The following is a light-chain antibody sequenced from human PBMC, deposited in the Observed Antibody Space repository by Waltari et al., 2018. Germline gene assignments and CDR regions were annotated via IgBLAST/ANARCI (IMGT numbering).Light chain of an antibody. Sequence: DIQMTQSPSSLSASVGDRVTITCRASQSISSYLNWYQQKPGKAPKLLIDAAASLQSGVPSRFSGSGSGTDFTLTISILQPEDFATYYCQQSYSTPITFGQGTRLEIK. CDR1: QSISSY. V-gene: IGKV1-39*01. CDR2: AAA. J-gene: IGKJ5*01. CDR3: QQSYSTPIT.